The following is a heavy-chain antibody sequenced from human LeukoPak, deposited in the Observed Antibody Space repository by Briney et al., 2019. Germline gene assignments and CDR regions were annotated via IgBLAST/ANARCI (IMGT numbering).Heavy chain of an antibody. CDR1: GDSVSRRSSA. CDR2: AYYRSRWNI. CDR3: ARNLRPDFDY. Sequence: SQTLSLTCAISGDSVSRRSSAWRWIRQSPSRGLEWLGRAYYRSRWNIDYAVSVKSRITINPDTSKTQFSLQLNSVTPEDAAVYYCARNLRPDFDYWGQASLVTVSS. J-gene: IGHJ4*02. V-gene: IGHV6-1*01.